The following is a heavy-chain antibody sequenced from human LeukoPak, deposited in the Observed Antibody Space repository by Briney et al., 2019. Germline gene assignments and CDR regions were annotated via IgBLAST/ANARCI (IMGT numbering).Heavy chain of an antibody. Sequence: GGSLRLSCAAAGFIVSTKYMSWVRQAPGKGREWVSVIYSGGSTFYAESVTGRFTISRDTSKNTLYLQMNSLRAEDTAMYYCERLDLLDSSGLDSWGQGTLVTVSS. D-gene: IGHD3-22*01. CDR2: IYSGGST. V-gene: IGHV3-53*01. CDR3: ERLDLLDSSGLDS. CDR1: GFIVSTKY. J-gene: IGHJ4*02.